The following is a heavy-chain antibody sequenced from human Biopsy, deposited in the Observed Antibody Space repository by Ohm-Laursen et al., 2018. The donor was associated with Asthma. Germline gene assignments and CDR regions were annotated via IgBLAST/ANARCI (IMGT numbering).Heavy chain of an antibody. Sequence: SVKVSCKSLGGTFNTYVIGWVRQAPGQGLERMGGINSVFGTTTYPQKFQDRVTITADDSTSTVYMELSSLRSEDTAVYYCARKAGSCISRTCYSLDFWGQRTLVTVSS. CDR1: GGTFNTYV. D-gene: IGHD2-2*01. CDR2: INSVFGTT. J-gene: IGHJ4*02. CDR3: ARKAGSCISRTCYSLDF. V-gene: IGHV1-69*13.